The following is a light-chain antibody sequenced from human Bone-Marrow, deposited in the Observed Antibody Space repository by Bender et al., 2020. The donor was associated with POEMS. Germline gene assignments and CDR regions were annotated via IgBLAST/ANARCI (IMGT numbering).Light chain of an antibody. Sequence: QSVLTQPPSASGTPGQSVTISCSGTSSNFGNNAANWYQHVPGTAPKLLIYSNNQRPSGAPDRCSASTSGTSAALAIIGLHSDDEADYYCSSWDDSLNGWVFGGGTKLTVL. CDR1: SSNFGNNA. V-gene: IGLV1-44*01. CDR2: SNN. J-gene: IGLJ3*02. CDR3: SSWDDSLNGWV.